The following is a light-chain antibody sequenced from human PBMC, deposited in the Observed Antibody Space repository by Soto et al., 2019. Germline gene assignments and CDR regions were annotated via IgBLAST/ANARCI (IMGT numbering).Light chain of an antibody. CDR1: ESISRH. V-gene: IGKV1-39*01. Sequence: DIQMTQSPSSLSASVGDRVTITCRASESISRHLNWYQQKPGKAPNLLMYAASTLQNGVPSRFSGSGSGTDFTLTISSLQPEDFATYYCQQSYSTLSISFGQGTRLEIK. CDR2: AAS. CDR3: QQSYSTLSIS. J-gene: IGKJ5*01.